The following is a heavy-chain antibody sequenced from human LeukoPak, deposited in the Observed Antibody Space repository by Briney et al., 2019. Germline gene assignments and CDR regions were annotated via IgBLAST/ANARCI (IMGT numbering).Heavy chain of an antibody. J-gene: IGHJ4*02. CDR2: IYYSGST. V-gene: IGHV4-39*02. Sequence: PSETLSLTCTVSGGSISSSYYWGWIRQPPGKGLEWIGSIYYSGSTYYNPSLKSRVTISVDTSKNQFSLKLSSVTAADTAVYYCARDLGGATGKFDYWGQGTLVTVSS. CDR3: ARDLGGATGKFDY. CDR1: GGSISSSYY. D-gene: IGHD1-26*01.